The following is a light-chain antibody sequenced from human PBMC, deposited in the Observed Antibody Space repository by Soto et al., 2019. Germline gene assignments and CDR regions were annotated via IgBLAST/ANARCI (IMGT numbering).Light chain of an antibody. J-gene: IGKJ2*01. CDR2: SAS. V-gene: IGKV3-15*01. CDR3: QQCHNCPLT. CDR1: QSISTE. Sequence: EIAMTQSPATLSVSPGERATLSCRASQSISTELAWYQQIPGQPPRLLIYSASTRATVVPARFTGSGSGSEFTLTISGLQSEDFAIYYCQQCHNCPLTFGQGTRLEI.